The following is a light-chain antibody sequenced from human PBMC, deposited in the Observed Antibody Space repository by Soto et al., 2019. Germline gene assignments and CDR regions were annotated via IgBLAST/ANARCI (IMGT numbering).Light chain of an antibody. CDR2: DNN. CDR1: SSNIGSNY. Sequence: QSVLTQPPSVSAATGQTVTISCSGSSSNIGSNYVSWYQQLPGTAPKLLIYDNNKRPSGIPDRFSGSKSGTSATLGITGLQTGDEADYYCGTWDSSLSAVVFGGGTELTVL. V-gene: IGLV1-51*01. CDR3: GTWDSSLSAVV. J-gene: IGLJ2*01.